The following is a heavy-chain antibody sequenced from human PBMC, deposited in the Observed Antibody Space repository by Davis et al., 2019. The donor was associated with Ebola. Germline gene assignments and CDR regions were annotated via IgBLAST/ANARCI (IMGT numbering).Heavy chain of an antibody. CDR3: ARSFVPAGRRAFDI. Sequence: PSETLSLTCTVSGGSISSYYWSWIRQPPGKGLEWIGYIYYSGSTNYNPSLKSRVTISVDTSKNQFSLKLSSVTAADTAVYYCARSFVPAGRRAFDIWGQGTMVTVSS. CDR2: IYYSGST. J-gene: IGHJ3*02. D-gene: IGHD2-2*01. CDR1: GGSISSYY. V-gene: IGHV4-59*01.